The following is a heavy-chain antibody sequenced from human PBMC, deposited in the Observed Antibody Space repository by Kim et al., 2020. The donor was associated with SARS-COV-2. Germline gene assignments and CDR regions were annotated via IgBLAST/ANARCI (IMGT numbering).Heavy chain of an antibody. V-gene: IGHV4-31*01. D-gene: IGHD1-26*01. J-gene: IGHJ4*02. Sequence: SETLSLTCTVSGASVGTGAYYWTWIHHHPGKGLEWIGYIYHSALTYYNPSLKSLVTMSLDKSKNQFSLNLSSVTAADTAVYYCASGPPWELLDFWGQG. CDR2: IYHSALT. CDR1: GASVGTGAYY. CDR3: ASGPPWELLDF.